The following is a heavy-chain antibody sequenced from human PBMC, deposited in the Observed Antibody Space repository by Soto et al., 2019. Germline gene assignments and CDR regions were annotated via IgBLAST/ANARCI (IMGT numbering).Heavy chain of an antibody. CDR3: ATATGQTRGPPKANCFDP. D-gene: IGHD2-15*01. CDR1: GGSFSGYY. V-gene: IGHV4-34*01. CDR2: INHSGST. J-gene: IGHJ5*02. Sequence: PSETLSLPCAVYGGSFSGYYWSGIRQPPGKGLEWIGEINHSGSTNYNPSLKSRVTISVDTSKNQFSLKLSSVTAADTAVYYCATATGQTRGPPKANCFDPWGQGTLVTGSS.